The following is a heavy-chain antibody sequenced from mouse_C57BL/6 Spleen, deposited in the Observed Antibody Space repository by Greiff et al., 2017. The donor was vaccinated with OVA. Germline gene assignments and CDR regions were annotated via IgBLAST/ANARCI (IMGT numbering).Heavy chain of an antibody. J-gene: IGHJ1*03. D-gene: IGHD2-3*01. Sequence: EVQLVESGGGLVKPGGSLKLSCAASGFTFSSYAMSWVRQTPEKRLEWVATISDGGSYTYYPDNVKGRFTISRDNAKNNLYLQMSHLKSEDTAMYYCARDSDDGYYVYFDVWGTGTTVTVSS. CDR2: ISDGGSYT. CDR1: GFTFSSYA. CDR3: ARDSDDGYYVYFDV. V-gene: IGHV5-4*01.